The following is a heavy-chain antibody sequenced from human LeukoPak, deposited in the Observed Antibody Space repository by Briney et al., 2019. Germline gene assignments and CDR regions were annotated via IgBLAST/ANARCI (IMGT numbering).Heavy chain of an antibody. CDR1: GYSISSGYY. J-gene: IGHJ2*01. V-gene: IGHV4-38-2*01. CDR2: IYHTGST. CDR3: ARVRGMEVTTNWYFDL. D-gene: IGHD4-17*01. Sequence: SETLSLTCAVSGYSISSGYYWGWIRQPPGKGLEWIGSIYHTGSTYYNPSHKSRVTISVDTSKNQFSLKLSSVTAADTAVFYCARVRGMEVTTNWYFDLWGRGTLVTVSS.